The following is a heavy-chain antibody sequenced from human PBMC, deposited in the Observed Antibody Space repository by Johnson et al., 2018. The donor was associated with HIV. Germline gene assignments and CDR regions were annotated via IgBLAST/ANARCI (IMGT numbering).Heavy chain of an antibody. CDR2: IWYDGSNK. CDR1: GFTFSSYG. J-gene: IGHJ3*02. D-gene: IGHD1-26*01. V-gene: IGHV3-33*01. Sequence: QVQLVESGGGVVQPGRSLRLSCAASGFTFSSYGMHWVRQAPGKGLEWVAVIWYDGSNKYYADSVQGRFTISSDNSKNTLYLQMNSLKTEDTAVYYCTTEWDGDAFDIWGQGTMVTVSS. CDR3: TTEWDGDAFDI.